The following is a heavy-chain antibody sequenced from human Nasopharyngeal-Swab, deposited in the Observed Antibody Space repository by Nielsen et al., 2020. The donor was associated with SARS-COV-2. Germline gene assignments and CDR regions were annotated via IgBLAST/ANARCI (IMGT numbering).Heavy chain of an antibody. CDR3: ARLGASSRMGTMIVVALYYFDY. CDR2: MNPNSGNT. J-gene: IGHJ4*02. Sequence: ASVKVSCKASGYTFTSYDINWVRQATGQGLEWMGWMNPNSGNTGYAQKFQGRVTMTRNTSISTAYMELSSLRSEDTAVYYCARLGASSRMGTMIVVALYYFDYWGQRTLVTVSS. V-gene: IGHV1-8*02. CDR1: GYTFTSYD. D-gene: IGHD3-22*01.